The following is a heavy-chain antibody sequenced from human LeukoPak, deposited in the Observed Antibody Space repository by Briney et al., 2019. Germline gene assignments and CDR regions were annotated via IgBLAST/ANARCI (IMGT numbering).Heavy chain of an antibody. CDR2: ISYDESNK. J-gene: IGHJ6*02. V-gene: IGHV3-30*04. Sequence: PGGSLRLSWAASGFTVSSYAMHWVRQAPGKGLEWVAVISYDESNKYKADSVTGRFTISRDNSKNTLYLQLDSMRAEDTAVYYCARDSSSWYYALYGMDVWGQGTTVTVS. CDR1: GFTVSSYA. CDR3: ARDSSSWYYALYGMDV. D-gene: IGHD6-13*01.